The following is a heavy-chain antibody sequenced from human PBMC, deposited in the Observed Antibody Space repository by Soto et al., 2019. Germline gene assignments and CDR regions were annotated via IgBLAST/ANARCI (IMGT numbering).Heavy chain of an antibody. CDR2: MYYSGST. Sequence: QLQLQESGPGLVKPSETLSLTCTVSGGSISSSSYYWGWIRQPPGKGLEWIGTMYYSGSTYYNPSLKSRVTLSVDTSKNQFSLKLSSLTAADTAVYYCASHYDFWSGFTMDYWGQGTLVTLSS. V-gene: IGHV4-39*01. J-gene: IGHJ4*02. CDR1: GGSISSSSYY. CDR3: ASHYDFWSGFTMDY. D-gene: IGHD3-3*01.